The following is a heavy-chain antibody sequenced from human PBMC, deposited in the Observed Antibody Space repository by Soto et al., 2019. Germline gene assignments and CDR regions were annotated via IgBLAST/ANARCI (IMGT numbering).Heavy chain of an antibody. CDR2: INAGNGNT. D-gene: IGHD2-21*02. V-gene: IGHV1-3*01. Sequence: RASVKVSCKASGYTFTSYAMHWVRQAPGQRLEWMGWINAGNGNTKYSQKFQGRVTITRDTSASTAYMELSSLRSEDTAVYYCASPDYYCVHKGAVVMTAVPDRYFDYWGQGTLVTVSS. CDR3: ASPDYYCVHKGAVVMTAVPDRYFDY. CDR1: GYTFTSYA. J-gene: IGHJ4*02.